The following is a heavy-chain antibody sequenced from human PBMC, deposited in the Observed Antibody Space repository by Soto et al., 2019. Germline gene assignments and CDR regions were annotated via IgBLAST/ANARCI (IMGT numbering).Heavy chain of an antibody. V-gene: IGHV5-51*01. J-gene: IGHJ4*02. CDR2: IYPGDSDT. CDR3: ARHGSRQYLAVAGDHFDY. Sequence: GGSLKISRKGSGYSFTSYWIGWGRQMPGKGPEWMGIIYPGDSDTRYSPSFHGQGTISADKSISTAYLQWSSLKASDTAMYYCARHGSRQYLAVAGDHFDYWGQGTLVTVSS. CDR1: GYSFTSYW. D-gene: IGHD6-19*01.